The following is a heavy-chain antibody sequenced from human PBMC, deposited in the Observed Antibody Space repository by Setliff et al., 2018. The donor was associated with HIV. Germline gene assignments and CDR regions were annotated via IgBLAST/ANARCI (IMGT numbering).Heavy chain of an antibody. D-gene: IGHD3-22*01. CDR1: GSSISSNYY. Sequence: SETLSLTCTVSGSSISSNYYWAWIRQAPGKGLEWIGCIDASANTYYIPSLKSRATISVDTSKNQFSLKLNSVTAADTAVYYCARGFSGDYLFTGYMDVWGKGTTVTVSS. CDR2: IDASANT. V-gene: IGHV4-38-2*02. CDR3: ARGFSGDYLFTGYMDV. J-gene: IGHJ6*03.